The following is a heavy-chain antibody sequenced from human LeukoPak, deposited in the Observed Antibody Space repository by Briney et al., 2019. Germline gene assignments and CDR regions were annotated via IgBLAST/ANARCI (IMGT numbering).Heavy chain of an antibody. Sequence: PGGSLRLSCAASGFTFSNYWMSWVRQVPGKGLEWLANIKVDGSETYYVDSLKGRFTISRDSAKNSVYLQMNSLRVEDTAVYYCARDGHWEVTRGHYFDYWGQGTLVTVSS. CDR3: ARDGHWEVTRGHYFDY. V-gene: IGHV3-7*01. CDR1: GFTFSNYW. J-gene: IGHJ4*02. CDR2: IKVDGSET. D-gene: IGHD4-11*01.